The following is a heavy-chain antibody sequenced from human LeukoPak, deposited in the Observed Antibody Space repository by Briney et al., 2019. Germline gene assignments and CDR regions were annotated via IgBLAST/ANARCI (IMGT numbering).Heavy chain of an antibody. Sequence: PGRSLRISCAASGLTFSSYGMHWVRQAPGKGLEWVAVIWYDGSNKYYADSVKGRFTISRDNSKNTLYLQMNSLRAEDTAVYYCAKDHDDYVWGSYRSGYYFDYWGQGTLVTVSS. CDR2: IWYDGSNK. D-gene: IGHD3-16*02. J-gene: IGHJ4*02. V-gene: IGHV3-33*06. CDR1: GLTFSSYG. CDR3: AKDHDDYVWGSYRSGYYFDY.